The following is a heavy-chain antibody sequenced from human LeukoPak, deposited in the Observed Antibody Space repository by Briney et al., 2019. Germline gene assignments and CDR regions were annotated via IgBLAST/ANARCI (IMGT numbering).Heavy chain of an antibody. CDR1: GGSISSGGYY. CDR2: IYHSGST. J-gene: IGHJ6*03. V-gene: IGHV4-30-2*01. D-gene: IGHD6-6*01. CDR3: AREKGKDSSSWDYYYYMDV. Sequence: SQTLSLTCTVSGGSISSGGYYWSWIRQPPGKGLEWIGYIYHSGSTYYNPSLKSRVTISVDRSKNQFSLKLSSVTAADTAVYYCAREKGKDSSSWDYYYYMDVWGKGTTVTVSS.